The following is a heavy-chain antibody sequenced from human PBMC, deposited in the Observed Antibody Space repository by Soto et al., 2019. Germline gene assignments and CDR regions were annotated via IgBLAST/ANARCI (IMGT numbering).Heavy chain of an antibody. CDR3: ATEKVGYYDSSGYYRVSVPPDCYYGMDV. J-gene: IGHJ6*02. CDR1: GGTFSSYA. Sequence: QVQLVQSGAEVKKPGSSVKVSCKASGGTFSSYAISWVRQAPGQGLEWMGGIIPIFGTANYAQKFQGRVTITADESTSIAYMELSSLPPEDTAVYYWATEKVGYYDSSGYYRVSVPPDCYYGMDVWGQGTTVTGSS. CDR2: IIPIFGTA. V-gene: IGHV1-69*01. D-gene: IGHD3-22*01.